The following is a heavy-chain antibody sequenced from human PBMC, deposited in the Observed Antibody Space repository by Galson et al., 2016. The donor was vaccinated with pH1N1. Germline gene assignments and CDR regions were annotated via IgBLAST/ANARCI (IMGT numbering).Heavy chain of an antibody. CDR3: ARALYGDFGGYFDN. CDR2: IDWDDDE. CDR1: GFSLSTRGMC. D-gene: IGHD4-17*01. Sequence: PALVKPTQTLTLTCTFSGFSLSTRGMCVSWIRQPPGKALEWLALIDWDDDEYYSTSLKTRLTISKDTSKNQVVLTMTNMDPVDTATYYCARALYGDFGGYFDNWGRGTLVTVSS. V-gene: IGHV2-70*01. J-gene: IGHJ4*02.